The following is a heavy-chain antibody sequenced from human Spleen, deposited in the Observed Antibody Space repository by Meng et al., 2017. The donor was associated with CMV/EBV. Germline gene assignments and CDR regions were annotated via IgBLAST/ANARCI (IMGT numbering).Heavy chain of an antibody. Sequence: GESLKISCAASGFMFNTYSMNWVRQAPGKGLEWVSSIGSRNSYLNYADSVKGRFTSSRDDAQNSLYLQMNSLRAEDSAVYYCARSVNWFDSWGQGTLVTVSS. J-gene: IGHJ5*01. CDR3: ARSVNWFDS. V-gene: IGHV3-21*01. CDR1: GFMFNTYS. CDR2: IGSRNSYL.